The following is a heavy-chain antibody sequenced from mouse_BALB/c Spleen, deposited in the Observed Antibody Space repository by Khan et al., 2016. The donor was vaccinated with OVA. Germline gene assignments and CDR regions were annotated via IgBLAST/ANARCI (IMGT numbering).Heavy chain of an antibody. CDR1: VFLSTSYG. CDR2: IWSGGRT. Sequence: QVRLQQSGPDLVQPSQSLSITFTVSVFLSTSYGVHGVRQSPGKGLEWLGVIWSGGRTDYHAAFISTLSISKDNSKSQVFFKMKSLQANDTAIYYCARIFIGTTDYAMDYWGRGTSVTVSS. D-gene: IGHD2-14*01. V-gene: IGHV2-2*02. CDR3: ARIFIGTTDYAMDY. J-gene: IGHJ4*01.